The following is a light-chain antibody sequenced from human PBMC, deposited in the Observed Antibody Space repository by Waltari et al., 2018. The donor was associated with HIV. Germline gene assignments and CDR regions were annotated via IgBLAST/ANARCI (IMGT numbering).Light chain of an antibody. CDR3: CAYAGSYTV. J-gene: IGLJ3*02. CDR1: SSGFGVYNY. Sequence: QSALTQPRSVSGSPGQSVTISCTGTSSGFGVYNYVSWYQHHPNKAPKLWIYDVTKRPSGVPDCFSGSKSGNTASLTISGLQADDEADYYCCAYAGSYTVVGGRTKVTVL. CDR2: DVT. V-gene: IGLV2-11*01.